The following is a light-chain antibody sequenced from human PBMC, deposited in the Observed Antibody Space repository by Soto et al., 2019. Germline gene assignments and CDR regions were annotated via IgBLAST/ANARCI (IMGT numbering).Light chain of an antibody. J-gene: IGLJ1*01. CDR3: GTWDSSLSAGGV. V-gene: IGLV1-51*01. CDR2: DNN. Sequence: PVLTQPPSGYAAAGQNVTISCSGSSSNIGNNYVSWYQQLPGTAPKLLIYDNNKRPSGIPDRFSGSKSGTSATLGITGLQTGDEADYYCGTWDSSLSAGGVFGTGTKVTVL. CDR1: SSNIGNNY.